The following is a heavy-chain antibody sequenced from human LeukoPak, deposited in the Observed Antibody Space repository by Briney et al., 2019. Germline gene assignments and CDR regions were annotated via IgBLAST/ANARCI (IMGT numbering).Heavy chain of an antibody. CDR3: ARGRHSSGWYVDY. Sequence: ASVKVSCKASGYTFTSYDINWVRPATGQGLEWMGWMNSNSGNTGYAQRFQGRVTMTRDTSIGTAYMELSSLRSEDTAVYYCARGRHSSGWYVDYWGQGTLVTVSS. D-gene: IGHD6-19*01. J-gene: IGHJ4*02. V-gene: IGHV1-8*01. CDR1: GYTFTSYD. CDR2: MNSNSGNT.